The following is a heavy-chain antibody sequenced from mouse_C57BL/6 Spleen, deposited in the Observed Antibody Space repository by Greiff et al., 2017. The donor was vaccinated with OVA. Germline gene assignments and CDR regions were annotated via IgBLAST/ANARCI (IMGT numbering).Heavy chain of an antibody. J-gene: IGHJ1*03. CDR3: AYPEVYDGYYEGYFDV. CDR1: GYTFTSYW. CDR2: IHPSDSDT. V-gene: IGHV1-74*01. D-gene: IGHD2-3*01. Sequence: QVHVKQPGADLVKPGASVKVSCKASGYTFTSYWMHWVKQRPGQGLEWIGRIHPSDSDTNYNQKFKGKATLTVDKSSSTAYMQLSSLTSEDSAVYYCAYPEVYDGYYEGYFDVWGTGTTVTVSS.